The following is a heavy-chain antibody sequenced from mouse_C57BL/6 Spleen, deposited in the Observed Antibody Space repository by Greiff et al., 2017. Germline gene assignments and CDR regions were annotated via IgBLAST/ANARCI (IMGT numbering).Heavy chain of an antibody. CDR3: ASRGKLLYFDY. CDR1: GFTFTSYG. J-gene: IGHJ2*01. CDR2: IYPRSGNT. V-gene: IGHV1-81*01. Sequence: QVQLQQSGAELVRPGASVKLSCKASGFTFTSYGISWVKQRTGQGLEWIGEIYPRSGNTYYNEKFKGKATLTADKSSNTAYLELRSLTSEDSAVYFYASRGKLLYFDYWGQGTTLTVSS. D-gene: IGHD1-1*01.